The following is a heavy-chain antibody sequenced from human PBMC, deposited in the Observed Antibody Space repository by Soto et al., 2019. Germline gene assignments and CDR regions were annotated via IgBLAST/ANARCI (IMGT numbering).Heavy chain of an antibody. Sequence: GGSLRLSCAASGFTFDDYTMHWVRQAPGKGLEWVSLISWDGGSTYYADSVKGRFTISRDNSKNSLYLQMNSLRTEDTALYYCAKATMVRARFDAFDIWGQGTMVTVSS. CDR3: AKATMVRARFDAFDI. CDR2: ISWDGGST. J-gene: IGHJ3*02. V-gene: IGHV3-43*01. CDR1: GFTFDDYT. D-gene: IGHD3-10*01.